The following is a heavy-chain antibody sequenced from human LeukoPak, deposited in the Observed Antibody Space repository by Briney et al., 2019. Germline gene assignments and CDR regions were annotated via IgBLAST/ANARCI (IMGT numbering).Heavy chain of an antibody. CDR3: AGQARPGSAEGAFDI. Sequence: GGSLRLSCTASGFTFSSYDTHWVRQDKGKGLEWVSAISTAGDPYYLGSVKGRFTISRENAKNSFYLQMNSLRAGDTAVYYCAGQARPGSAEGAFDIWGQGTMVTVSS. V-gene: IGHV3-13*05. CDR2: ISTAGDP. J-gene: IGHJ3*02. D-gene: IGHD2-2*01. CDR1: GFTFSSYD.